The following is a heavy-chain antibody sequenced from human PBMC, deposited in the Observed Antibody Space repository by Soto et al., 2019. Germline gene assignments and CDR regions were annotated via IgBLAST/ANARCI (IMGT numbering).Heavy chain of an antibody. CDR2: ISGSGGST. D-gene: IGHD4-17*01. V-gene: IGHV3-23*01. CDR3: AKTASNYGDHEYYFDY. CDR1: GFTFSSYA. Sequence: PGGSLRLSCAASGFTFSSYAMSWVRQAPGKGLEWVSAISGSGGSTYYADSVKGRFTISRDNSKNTLYLQMNSLRAEDTAVYYCAKTASNYGDHEYYFDYWGQGTLVTVSS. J-gene: IGHJ4*02.